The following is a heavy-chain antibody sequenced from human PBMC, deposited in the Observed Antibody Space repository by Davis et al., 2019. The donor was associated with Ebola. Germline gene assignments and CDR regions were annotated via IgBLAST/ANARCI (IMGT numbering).Heavy chain of an antibody. V-gene: IGHV4-34*01. CDR1: GGSY. J-gene: IGHJ3*02. Sequence: SETLSLTCTVSGGSYWSWIRQSPGTGLERIGEITHSGTTNYNPSLWGRVAISIDTSKNQFSLKLSSVTAADTAVYYCARTPHYYDSSGYYNDAFDIWGQGTMVTVSS. CDR2: ITHSGTT. CDR3: ARTPHYYDSSGYYNDAFDI. D-gene: IGHD3-22*01.